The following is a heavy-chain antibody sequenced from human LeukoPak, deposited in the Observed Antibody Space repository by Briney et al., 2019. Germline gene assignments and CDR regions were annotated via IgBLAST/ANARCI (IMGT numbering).Heavy chain of an antibody. CDR3: AREVGGDNRFDY. CDR1: GYTFTGYY. CDR2: INPNSGGI. D-gene: IGHD1-14*01. J-gene: IGHJ4*02. V-gene: IGHV1-2*02. Sequence: ASVKVSCKASGYTFTGYYMPWVRPAPGQGLEWMGWINPNSGGINYAQKFQGRVTMTRDTSISTAYMELSRLRSDDTAVYYCAREVGGDNRFDYWGQGALVTVSS.